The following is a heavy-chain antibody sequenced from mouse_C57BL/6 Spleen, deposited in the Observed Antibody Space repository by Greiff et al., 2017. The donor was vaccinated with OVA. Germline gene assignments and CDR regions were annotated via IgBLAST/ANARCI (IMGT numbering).Heavy chain of an antibody. CDR2: INPNNGGT. CDR3: ARFVYYGNYYFDY. D-gene: IGHD2-1*01. V-gene: IGHV1-18*01. Sequence: VQLLQSGPELVKPGASVKIPCKASGYTFTDYNMDWVKQSHGKSLEWIGDINPNNGGTIYNQKFKGKVTLTVDKSSSTAYMELRSLTSEDTAVYYCARFVYYGNYYFDYWGQGTTLTVSS. J-gene: IGHJ2*01. CDR1: GYTFTDYN.